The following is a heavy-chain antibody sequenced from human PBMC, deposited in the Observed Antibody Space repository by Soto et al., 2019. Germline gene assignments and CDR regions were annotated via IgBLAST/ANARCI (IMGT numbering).Heavy chain of an antibody. Sequence: GGSLRLSCAASGFTFNNYAMNWVRQAPGRGLEWVSIISPNGDSTYYADSVKGRFTISRDNSQNTVYLQMNSLRAEDTAVYYCAKVRFSLGGKSPDYYYYGMDVWGQGTTVTVSS. CDR1: GFTFNNYA. D-gene: IGHD2-15*01. CDR2: ISPNGDST. CDR3: AKVRFSLGGKSPDYYYYGMDV. V-gene: IGHV3-23*01. J-gene: IGHJ6*02.